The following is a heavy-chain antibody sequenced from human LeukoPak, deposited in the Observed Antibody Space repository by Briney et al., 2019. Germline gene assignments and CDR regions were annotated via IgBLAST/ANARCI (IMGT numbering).Heavy chain of an antibody. CDR1: GGSISSSSYY. V-gene: IGHV4-39*01. CDR2: IYYSGST. D-gene: IGHD4-17*01. J-gene: IGHJ4*02. CDR3: VRSNNDGDHLFDY. Sequence: SETLSLTCTVSGGSISSSSYYWGWIRQPPGKGLEWIGSIYYSGSTYYNPSLKSRLTMSVDTSKNQLSLKLSSATAADTAVYYCVRSNNDGDHLFDYWGQGTLVTVSS.